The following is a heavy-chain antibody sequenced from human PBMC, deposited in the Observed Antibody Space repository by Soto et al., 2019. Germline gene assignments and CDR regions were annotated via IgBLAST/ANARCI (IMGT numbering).Heavy chain of an antibody. V-gene: IGHV3-23*01. CDR2: ISGSGGST. CDR3: AKDRYIVVVVAATPDAFDI. Sequence: GGSLRLSCAASGFTFSSYAMSWVRQAPGKGLEWVSAISGSGGSTYYADSVKGRFTISRDNSKNTLYLQMNSLRAEDTAVYYCAKDRYIVVVVAATPDAFDIWGQGTMVTVSS. J-gene: IGHJ3*02. CDR1: GFTFSSYA. D-gene: IGHD2-15*01.